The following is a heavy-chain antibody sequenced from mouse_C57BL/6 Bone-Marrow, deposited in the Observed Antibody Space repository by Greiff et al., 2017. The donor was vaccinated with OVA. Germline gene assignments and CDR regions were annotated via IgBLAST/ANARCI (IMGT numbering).Heavy chain of an antibody. CDR2: ISYDGSN. V-gene: IGHV3-6*01. CDR1: GYSITSGYY. D-gene: IGHD1-1*01. J-gene: IGHJ1*03. Sequence: EVQLQQSGPGLVKPSQSLSLTCSVTGYSITSGYYWNWIRQFPGNKLEWMGYISYDGSNNYNPSLKNRISITRDTSKNQFFLKLNSVTTEDTATYYCARDRGYYGSYFDVWGTGTTVTVSS. CDR3: ARDRGYYGSYFDV.